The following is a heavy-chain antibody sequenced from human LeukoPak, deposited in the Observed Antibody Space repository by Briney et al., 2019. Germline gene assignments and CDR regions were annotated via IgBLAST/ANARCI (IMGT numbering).Heavy chain of an antibody. V-gene: IGHV3-7*01. J-gene: IGHJ5*02. CDR1: GFIFSSSW. D-gene: IGHD4-17*01. CDR3: GALYGGFDP. Sequence: SGGSLRLSCAASGFIFSSSWMSWVRQAPGKGLEWVANIKEDGSEKYYVESVKGRFTISRNNAKNSLYLQMNSLRAEDTAVYYCGALYGGFDPWGQGTLVTVSS. CDR2: IKEDGSEK.